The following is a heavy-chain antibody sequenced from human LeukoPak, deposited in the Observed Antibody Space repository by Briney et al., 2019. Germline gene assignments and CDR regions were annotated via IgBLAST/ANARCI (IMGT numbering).Heavy chain of an antibody. V-gene: IGHV3-9*01. CDR2: TSWNSGSI. CDR3: AKERDSRGYFDH. D-gene: IGHD3-22*01. Sequence: GGSLRLSCAASGFTFDDYAMHWVRQAPGKGLERVSGTSWNSGSIGYADSVKGRFTISRDNAKNSLYLQMNSLRAEDTAVYYCAKERDSRGYFDHWGQGTLVTVSS. J-gene: IGHJ4*02. CDR1: GFTFDDYA.